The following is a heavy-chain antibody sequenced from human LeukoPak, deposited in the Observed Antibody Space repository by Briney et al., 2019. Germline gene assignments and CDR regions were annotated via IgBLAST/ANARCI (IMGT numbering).Heavy chain of an antibody. CDR2: INANGTNT. V-gene: IGHV3-23*01. CDR1: GFAFNFFA. CDR3: AKGRRSGSNYNSFDY. J-gene: IGHJ4*02. Sequence: GGSLRLSCAASGFAFNFFAMTWVRQAPGKGLQWVATINANGTNTYYADSVRGRFTISRDNSKNTLYLQMNSLRAEDTAVYYCAKGRRSGSNYNSFDYWGQGTLVTVSP. D-gene: IGHD3-10*01.